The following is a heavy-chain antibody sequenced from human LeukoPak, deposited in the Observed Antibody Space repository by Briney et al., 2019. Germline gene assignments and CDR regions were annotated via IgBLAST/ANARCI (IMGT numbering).Heavy chain of an antibody. CDR1: GGSISSYY. CDR2: IYYSGST. CDR3: ARVQAYGGKGYFDY. D-gene: IGHD4-23*01. J-gene: IGHJ4*02. Sequence: SETLSLTCTVSGGSISSYYWSWIRQPPVKGLEWIGYIYYSGSTNYNPSLKSRVTISVDTSKNQFSLKLSSVTAADTAVYYCARVQAYGGKGYFDYWGQGTLVTVSS. V-gene: IGHV4-59*01.